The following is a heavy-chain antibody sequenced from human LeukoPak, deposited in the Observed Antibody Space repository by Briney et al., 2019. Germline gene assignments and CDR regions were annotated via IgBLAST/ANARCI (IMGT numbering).Heavy chain of an antibody. CDR3: ARGSRWLQRFDY. Sequence: PSETLSLTCTVSGGSISSYYWSWIRQPPGKGLEWIGYIYYSGSTNYNPSLRSRVTISVDTSKNQFSLKLSSVTAADTAVYYCARGSRWLQRFDYWGQGTLVTVSS. CDR1: GGSISSYY. D-gene: IGHD5-24*01. V-gene: IGHV4-59*12. CDR2: IYYSGST. J-gene: IGHJ4*02.